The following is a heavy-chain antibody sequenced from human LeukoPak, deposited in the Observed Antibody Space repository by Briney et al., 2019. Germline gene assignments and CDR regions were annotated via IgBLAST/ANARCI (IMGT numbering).Heavy chain of an antibody. D-gene: IGHD1-14*01. J-gene: IGHJ4*02. CDR2: IYYSGST. Sequence: SGTLSLTCTVSGGSISSSSYYWGWIRQPPGKGLEWIGSIYYSGSTYYNPSLKSRVTISVDTSKNQFSLKLSSVTAADTAVYYCARHEVSRIFDYWGQGTLVTVSS. V-gene: IGHV4-39*01. CDR1: GGSISSSSYY. CDR3: ARHEVSRIFDY.